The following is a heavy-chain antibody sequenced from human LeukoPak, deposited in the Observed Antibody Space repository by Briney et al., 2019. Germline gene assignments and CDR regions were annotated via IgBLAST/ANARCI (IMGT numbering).Heavy chain of an antibody. CDR2: IYYSGST. CDR3: ARVYNWNYPFDY. V-gene: IGHV4-59*01. D-gene: IGHD1-7*01. J-gene: IGHJ4*02. Sequence: PSETLSLTCTVSGVSISSYYWSWIRQPPGKGLEWIGYIYYSGSTNYNPSLKSRVTISVDTSKNQFSLKLSSVTAADTAVYYCARVYNWNYPFDYWGQGTLVTVSS. CDR1: GVSISSYY.